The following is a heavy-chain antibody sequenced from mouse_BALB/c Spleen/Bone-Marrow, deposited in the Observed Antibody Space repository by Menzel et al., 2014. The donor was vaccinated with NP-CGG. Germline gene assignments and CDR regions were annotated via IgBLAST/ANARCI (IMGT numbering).Heavy chain of an antibody. V-gene: IGHV2-5-1*01. J-gene: IGHJ3*01. D-gene: IGHD1-1*01. CDR1: GFSLTNYG. CDR2: IWRGGTT. Sequence: QVQLQQSGPSLVQPSQSLSITCTVSGFSLTNYGIYWVRQSPGKGLEWLGVIWRGGTTDYNAAFMSRLNITKDNSKSQVFFKMNSLQADDTAIYYCAKGHYGSSPFAYWGQGTLVTVSA. CDR3: AKGHYGSSPFAY.